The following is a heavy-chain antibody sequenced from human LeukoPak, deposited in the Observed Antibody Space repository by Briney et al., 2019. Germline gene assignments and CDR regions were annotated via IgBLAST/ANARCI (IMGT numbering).Heavy chain of an antibody. CDR3: ARAKIAAAGTGAFDV. CDR2: FSATDGSA. J-gene: IGHJ3*01. Sequence: GGSLRLACAASGFTFSSYAMTWVRQAPGKGLEWVSAFSATDGSAQYAESVEGRFTISRDNSKNTLFLQMNSLGAEDTAVYYCARAKIAAAGTGAFDVWGQGTTVTVSS. V-gene: IGHV3-23*01. D-gene: IGHD6-13*01. CDR1: GFTFSSYA.